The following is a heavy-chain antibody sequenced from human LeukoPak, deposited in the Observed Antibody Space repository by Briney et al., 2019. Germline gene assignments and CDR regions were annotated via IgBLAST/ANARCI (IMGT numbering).Heavy chain of an antibody. V-gene: IGHV1-18*01. CDR2: ISAYNGNT. Sequence: GASVKVSCKTSGYTFTDYDITWVRQAPGQGLEWMGWISAYNGNTNYAQKLQGRVTMTTDTSTSTAYMELRSLRSDDTAVYYCARASRSSDAPHYWGQGTLVTVSS. D-gene: IGHD3-22*01. J-gene: IGHJ4*02. CDR1: GYTFTDYD. CDR3: ARASRSSDAPHY.